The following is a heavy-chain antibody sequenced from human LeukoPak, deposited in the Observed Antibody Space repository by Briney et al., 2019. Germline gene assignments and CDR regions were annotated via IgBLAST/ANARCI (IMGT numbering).Heavy chain of an antibody. D-gene: IGHD5-24*01. CDR2: IYYSGGT. Sequence: KTSETLSLTCTVSGGSISSSSYYWGWIRQPPGKGLEWIGSIYYSGGTYYNPSLKSRVTTSVDTSKNQVSLKLSSVTAADTAVYYCATDQYGYNPYWGQGTLVTVSS. V-gene: IGHV4-39*01. CDR3: ATDQYGYNPY. CDR1: GGSISSSSYY. J-gene: IGHJ4*02.